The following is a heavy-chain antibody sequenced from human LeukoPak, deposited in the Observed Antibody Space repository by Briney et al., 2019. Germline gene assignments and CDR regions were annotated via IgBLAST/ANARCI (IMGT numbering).Heavy chain of an antibody. J-gene: IGHJ4*02. Sequence: PSETLSLTCTISGGSVSSSSYYWGWIRQPPGKGLEWIGSIYYSGSTYYNPSLKSRVTISVDTSKNQFSLKLSSVTAADTAVFYCARYFGTTGTPNYWGQGTLVTVS. V-gene: IGHV4-39*01. CDR2: IYYSGST. D-gene: IGHD1-1*01. CDR1: GGSVSSSSYY. CDR3: ARYFGTTGTPNY.